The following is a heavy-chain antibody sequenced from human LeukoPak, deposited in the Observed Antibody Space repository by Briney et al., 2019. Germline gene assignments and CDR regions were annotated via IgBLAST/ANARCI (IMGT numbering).Heavy chain of an antibody. CDR1: GFTVSSDY. V-gene: IGHV3-53*05. CDR2: IYSGGST. J-gene: IGHJ5*02. Sequence: GGSLRPSCAASGFTVSSDYMSWVRQAPGKGLEWVSVIYSGGSTYYADSVKGRFTISRDKSKNTVYLQMNSLRFEDTAMYYCARNWFDPWGQGTLVTVSS. CDR3: ARNWFDP.